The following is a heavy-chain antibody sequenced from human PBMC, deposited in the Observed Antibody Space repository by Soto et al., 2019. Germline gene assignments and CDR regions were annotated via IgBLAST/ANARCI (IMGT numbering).Heavy chain of an antibody. CDR3: ASARRGYGYGSVTYYYGMDV. CDR1: GGSFSGYY. CDR2: INHSGST. V-gene: IGHV4-34*01. Sequence: QVQLQQWGAGLLKPSETLSLTCAVYGGSFSGYYWSWIRQPPGKGLEWIGEINHSGSTNYNPSLTSRVNISIDASKKQFSLKQSSVTAADTAVYYCASARRGYGYGSVTYYYGMDVWGQGTTVTVSS. J-gene: IGHJ6*02. D-gene: IGHD5-18*01.